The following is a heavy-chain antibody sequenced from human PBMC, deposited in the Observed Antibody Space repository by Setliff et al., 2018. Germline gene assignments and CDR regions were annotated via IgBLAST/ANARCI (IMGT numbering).Heavy chain of an antibody. CDR1: GESFSNNY. D-gene: IGHD1-1*01. Sequence: SETLSLTCSVYGESFSNNYWSWIRQSPGKGLEWIGESDHGGNTTIHPSLKSRLTMSVDTSKNQFSLRLKYVTAADTAVYYCAREDWNGNAFDIWGPGTMVTVSS. J-gene: IGHJ3*02. CDR2: SDHGGNT. CDR3: AREDWNGNAFDI. V-gene: IGHV4-34*01.